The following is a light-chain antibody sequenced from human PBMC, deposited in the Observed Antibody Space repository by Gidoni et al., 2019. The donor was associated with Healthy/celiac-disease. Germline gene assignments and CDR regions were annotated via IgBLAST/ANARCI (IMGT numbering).Light chain of an antibody. V-gene: IGKV3-11*01. CDR2: DAS. Sequence: IVLTQSPATLSLSPGERATLSCRASQSVSSYLAWYQQKPGQAPRLLIYDASNRATGIPARFSGSGSGTDFTLTISSLEPEDFAVYYCQQRSNWPPTFGQGTKVETK. CDR1: QSVSSY. J-gene: IGKJ1*01. CDR3: QQRSNWPPT.